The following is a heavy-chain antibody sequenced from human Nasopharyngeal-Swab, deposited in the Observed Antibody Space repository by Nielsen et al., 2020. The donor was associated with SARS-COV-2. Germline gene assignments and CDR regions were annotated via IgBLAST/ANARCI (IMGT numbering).Heavy chain of an antibody. D-gene: IGHD3-22*01. V-gene: IGHV5-10-1*01. J-gene: IGHJ5*02. Sequence: GGSLRLSCKGYGYTFGNHWISWVRQMPGKGLEWMGRIDPSDSYTKYSPSFQGHVTISADKSISIAYLQWSSLKASHTGMYYCARNSGYYLGENLWGQGTLVTVSS. CDR1: GYTFGNHW. CDR2: IDPSDSYT. CDR3: ARNSGYYLGENL.